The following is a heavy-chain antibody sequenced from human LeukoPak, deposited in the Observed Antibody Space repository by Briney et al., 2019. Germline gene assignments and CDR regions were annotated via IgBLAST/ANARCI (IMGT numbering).Heavy chain of an antibody. CDR1: GGSFSGYY. J-gene: IGHJ5*02. V-gene: IGHV4-34*01. Sequence: PLETLSLTCAVYGGSFSGYYWSWIRQPPGKGLEWIGEINHSGSTNYNPSLKSRVTISVDTSKNQFSLKLSSVTAADTAVYYCARGGIAAAGGWFDPWGQGTLVTVSS. CDR3: ARGGIAAAGGWFDP. D-gene: IGHD6-13*01. CDR2: INHSGST.